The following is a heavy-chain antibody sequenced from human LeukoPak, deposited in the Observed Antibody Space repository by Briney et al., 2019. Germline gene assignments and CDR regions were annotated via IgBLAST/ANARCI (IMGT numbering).Heavy chain of an antibody. Sequence: GGSLRLSCAASRFTFSSYVMGWVRQAPGKGLECVSAISGSGRSTYYADSVKGRFTISREDSKNTLYLQMNILRAEDTAIYYCARVSGNIQIWPQPFGDGMDVWGQGTTVTVSS. J-gene: IGHJ6*02. V-gene: IGHV3-23*01. CDR1: RFTFSSYV. D-gene: IGHD3-10*01. CDR2: ISGSGRST. CDR3: ARVSGNIQIWPQPFGDGMDV.